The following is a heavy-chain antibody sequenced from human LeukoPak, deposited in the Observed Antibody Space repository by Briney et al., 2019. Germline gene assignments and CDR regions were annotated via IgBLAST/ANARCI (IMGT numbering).Heavy chain of an antibody. J-gene: IGHJ4*02. CDR1: GDSISSSNYY. CDR2: LYYSGSP. D-gene: IGHD3-3*01. Sequence: SETLSLTCAVSGDSISSSNYYWGWIRQPPEKGLEWIGSLYYSGSPYYNPSLKSRVTISVDTSNNQFSLKLNSVTAADTAVYYCASVLTIFGVAAFDYWGQGTLVTVSS. CDR3: ASVLTIFGVAAFDY. V-gene: IGHV4-39*01.